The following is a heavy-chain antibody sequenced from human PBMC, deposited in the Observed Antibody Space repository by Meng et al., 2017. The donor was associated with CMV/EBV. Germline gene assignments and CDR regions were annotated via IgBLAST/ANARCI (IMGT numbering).Heavy chain of an antibody. CDR2: IKSKTDGGTT. D-gene: IGHD3-22*01. J-gene: IGHJ4*02. CDR3: TTVYGGYYYDSSGYYLGFDY. V-gene: IGHV3-15*01. Sequence: NAWMGWVRQAPEKGLEWVGRIKSKTDGGTTDYAAPVKGRFTISRDDSKSTLYPQMNSLKTEDTAVYYCTTVYGGYYYDSSGYYLGFDYWGQGTLVTVSS. CDR1: NAW.